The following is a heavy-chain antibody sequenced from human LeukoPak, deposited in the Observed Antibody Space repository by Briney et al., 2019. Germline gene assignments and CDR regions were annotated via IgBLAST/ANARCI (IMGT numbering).Heavy chain of an antibody. CDR2: IYSSGRT. V-gene: IGHV4-4*07. J-gene: IGHJ3*02. Sequence: SETLSLTCTVSGGSIRSHYWTWVRQAAGKGLEWIGRIYSSGRTDSNQSLKSRVTMSVETSKNQFSLKLSSVTAADTAVYYCARLWRGYSSSWSSMGDAFDIWGQGTMVTVSS. CDR3: ARLWRGYSSSWSSMGDAFDI. CDR1: GGSIRSHY. D-gene: IGHD6-13*01.